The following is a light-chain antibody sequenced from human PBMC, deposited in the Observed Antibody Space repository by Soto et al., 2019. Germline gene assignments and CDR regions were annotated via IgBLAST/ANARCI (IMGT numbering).Light chain of an antibody. CDR3: QQHGTSPIT. V-gene: IGKV3-20*01. CDR2: GAS. Sequence: ETLMTQAPATLSGFTANIPALCCXASQSVNNNLAWYQQKLGQAPRVLIYGASTRATGIPDRFSGSGSGTDFTLTISRLEPKDFAVYYCQQHGTSPITFGQGTRLEIK. J-gene: IGKJ5*01. CDR1: QSVNNN.